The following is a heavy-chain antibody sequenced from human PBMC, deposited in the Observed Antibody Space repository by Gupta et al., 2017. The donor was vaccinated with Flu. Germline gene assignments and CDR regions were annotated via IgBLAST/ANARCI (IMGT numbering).Heavy chain of an antibody. V-gene: IGHV1-69*06. Sequence: QVQLVQSGAEVKKPGSSVKVSCKASRGIFSSYANSWGRQAPGQGLEWMGGIIPMFGTTNYAQKFQGRVTITADKSTTTAYMDLSSLRSEDTAVYYCARNYYGSGSYWSDAFDNWGQGTMVTVSP. D-gene: IGHD3-10*01. CDR2: IIPMFGTT. J-gene: IGHJ3*02. CDR1: RGIFSSYA. CDR3: ARNYYGSGSYWSDAFDN.